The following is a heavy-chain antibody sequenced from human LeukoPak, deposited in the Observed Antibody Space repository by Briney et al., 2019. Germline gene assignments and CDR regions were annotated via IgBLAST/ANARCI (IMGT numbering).Heavy chain of an antibody. V-gene: IGHV4-34*01. CDR1: GGSFSGYY. CDR3: ASGPARRWFDP. D-gene: IGHD1-14*01. Sequence: SETLSLTCAVYGGSFSGYYWSWIRQPQGKGREWIGEINHSASTNYTPSLKSRVTISLDTSKNQFSLKLSSVTAADTAVYYCASGPARRWFDPWGQGTLVTVSS. CDR2: INHSAST. J-gene: IGHJ5*02.